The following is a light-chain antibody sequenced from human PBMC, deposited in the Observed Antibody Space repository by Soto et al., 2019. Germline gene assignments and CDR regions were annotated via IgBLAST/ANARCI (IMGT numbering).Light chain of an antibody. V-gene: IGLV1-47*02. CDR1: SSNIGSNY. Sequence: QSVLTQPPSASGTPGQRVTISCSGSSSNIGSNYVYWYQQLPGTAPKLLIYSNNQRPSGVPDRSSGSKSGTSASLAISGLRSEDEADYYCAAWDDSLSGHWVFGGGTKVTVL. CDR3: AAWDDSLSGHWV. J-gene: IGLJ3*02. CDR2: SNN.